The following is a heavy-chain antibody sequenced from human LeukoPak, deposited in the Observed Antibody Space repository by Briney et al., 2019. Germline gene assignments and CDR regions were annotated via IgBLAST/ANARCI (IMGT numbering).Heavy chain of an antibody. CDR1: GGSISSSRYY. D-gene: IGHD1-26*01. V-gene: IGHV4-39*01. CDR2: MYYSGST. J-gene: IGHJ4*02. CDR3: ARHSGSYYADFDY. Sequence: ASETLSLTCTVSGGSISSSRYYWGWIRQPPGKGLEWIGSMYYSGSTYYNPSLKSRVTMSVDTSKNHFSLKLSSVTAADTAVYYCARHSGSYYADFDYWGQGTLVTVSS.